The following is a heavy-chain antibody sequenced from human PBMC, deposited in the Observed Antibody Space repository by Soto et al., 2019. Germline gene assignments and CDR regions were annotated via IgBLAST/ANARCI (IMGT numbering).Heavy chain of an antibody. CDR1: GFTFTSSA. CDR3: AVDEPYYYDSGYFDY. Sequence: GASVKVSCKASGFTFTSSAVQWVRQARGQRLEWIGWIVVGSGNTNYAQKFQERVTITRDMSTSTAYMELSSLRSEDTAVYYCAVDEPYYYDSGYFDYWGQGTLVTVSS. J-gene: IGHJ4*02. CDR2: IVVGSGNT. V-gene: IGHV1-58*01. D-gene: IGHD3-22*01.